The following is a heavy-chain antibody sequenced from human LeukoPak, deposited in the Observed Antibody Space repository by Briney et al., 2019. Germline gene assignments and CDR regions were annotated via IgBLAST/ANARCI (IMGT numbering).Heavy chain of an antibody. D-gene: IGHD3-22*01. J-gene: IGHJ3*02. V-gene: IGHV1-18*01. CDR3: ARDRHKNYYDSSGYPDGTFDI. CDR1: GYTFTSYG. CDR2: ISAYNGNT. Sequence: ASVKVSCKASGYTFTSYGISWVRQAPGQELEWMGWISAYNGNTNYAQKLQGRVTMTTDTSTSTAYMELRSLRSDDTAVYYCARDRHKNYYDSSGYPDGTFDIWGQGTMVTVSS.